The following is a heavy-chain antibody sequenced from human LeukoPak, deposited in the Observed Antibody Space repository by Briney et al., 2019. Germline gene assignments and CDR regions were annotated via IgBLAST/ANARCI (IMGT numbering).Heavy chain of an antibody. J-gene: IGHJ2*01. CDR2: INGDGSST. CDR1: GFSFSTYW. V-gene: IGHV3-74*01. CDR3: ARTRGDYWSFDL. Sequence: PGGSLRLSCAASGFSFSTYWMHWVRQAPGKGLVWVSRINGDGSSTSYADSVKGRFTISRDNAKNTLYLQMNSLRADDTAVYYCARTRGDYWSFDLWGRGTLVTVSS. D-gene: IGHD2-21*01.